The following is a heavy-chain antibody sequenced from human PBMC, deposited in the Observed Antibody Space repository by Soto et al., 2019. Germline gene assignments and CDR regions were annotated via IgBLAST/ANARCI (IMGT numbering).Heavy chain of an antibody. CDR2: ISYDGSNK. CDR1: GFTFSSYG. V-gene: IGHV3-30*18. D-gene: IGHD3-3*01. CDR3: AKDKFLEWLFEFDI. J-gene: IGHJ3*02. Sequence: GGSLRLSCAASGFTFSSYGMHWVRQAPGKGLEWVAVISYDGSNKYYADSVKGRFTISRDNSKNTLYLQMNSLRAEDTAVYYCAKDKFLEWLFEFDIRGQGTMVTVSS.